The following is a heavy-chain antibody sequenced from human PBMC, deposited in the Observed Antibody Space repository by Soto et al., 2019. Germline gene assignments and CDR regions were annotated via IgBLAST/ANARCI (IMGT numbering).Heavy chain of an antibody. CDR3: ARILTGTDGHFDD. Sequence: QITEKESGPTLVKLTQTLTLTCSFSGFSLSTCGVGVGWIRQPPEKALDGLALIFWDDDNRYSPSLKTSLTITKDTSKNQLFLTLTNLDPVDTATYYCARILTGTDGHFDDFGQGAPVTVSS. J-gene: IGHJ4*02. CDR1: GFSLSTCGVG. V-gene: IGHV2-5*02. CDR2: IFWDDDN.